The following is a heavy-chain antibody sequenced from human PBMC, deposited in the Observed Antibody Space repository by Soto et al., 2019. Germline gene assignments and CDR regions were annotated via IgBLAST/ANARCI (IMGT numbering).Heavy chain of an antibody. J-gene: IGHJ2*01. V-gene: IGHV3-23*01. CDR1: GFTFRSYA. Sequence: DVQLLESGGGLVQPGGSLRLSCAASGFTFRSYAMSWVRQAPGKGLEWVSGISGSGISTHYADSVKGRFTVYRDNSKNTLYLQRNRLRAEDTAVDNCAAEAVGTDWYFGLWGRGALVTVSS. CDR2: ISGSGIST. CDR3: AAEAVGTDWYFGL.